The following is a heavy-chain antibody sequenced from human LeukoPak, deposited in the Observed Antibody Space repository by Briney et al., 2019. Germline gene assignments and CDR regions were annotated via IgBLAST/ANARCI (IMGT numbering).Heavy chain of an antibody. CDR3: AKDRATVTTDAFDI. CDR1: GFTFSSYG. V-gene: IGHV3-30*18. J-gene: IGHJ3*02. Sequence: PGGSLRLSCAASGFTFSSYGMHWVRQAPGKGLEWVAVISYDGSNKYYADSVKGRFTISRDNSKNTLYLQMNSLRAEDTAVYYCAKDRATVTTDAFDIWGQGTMVTVSS. CDR2: ISYDGSNK. D-gene: IGHD4-17*01.